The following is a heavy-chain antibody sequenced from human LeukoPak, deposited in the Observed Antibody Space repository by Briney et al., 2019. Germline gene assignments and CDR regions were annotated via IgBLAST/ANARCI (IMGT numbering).Heavy chain of an antibody. CDR3: AGPTTTVTTLAHAFDI. CDR2: IYYSGST. J-gene: IGHJ3*02. Sequence: PSETLSLTCTVSGGSISSSSYYWGWIRQPPGKGLEWIGSIYYSGSTYYNPSLKSRVTTSVDTSKNQFSLKLSSVTAADTAVYYCAGPTTTVTTLAHAFDIWGQGTMVTVSS. D-gene: IGHD4-17*01. V-gene: IGHV4-39*01. CDR1: GGSISSSSYY.